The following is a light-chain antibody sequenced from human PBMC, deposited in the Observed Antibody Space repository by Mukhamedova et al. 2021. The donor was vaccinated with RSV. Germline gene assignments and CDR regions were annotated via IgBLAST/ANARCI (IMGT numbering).Light chain of an antibody. CDR2: DVS. Sequence: WYQRRVHGKPPKLLIYDVSNLDRGVPSRFSGSGSGTEFTLSISSLQPEDFAFYYCQHFSSYPLSFGPGTKVDV. J-gene: IGKJ3*01. CDR3: QHFSSYPLS. V-gene: IGKV1-13*02.